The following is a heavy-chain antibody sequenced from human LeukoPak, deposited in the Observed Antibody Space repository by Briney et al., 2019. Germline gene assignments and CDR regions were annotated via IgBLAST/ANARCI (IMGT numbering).Heavy chain of an antibody. V-gene: IGHV3-30-3*01. J-gene: IGHJ4*02. CDR1: GFTFSSYA. Sequence: PGRSLRLSCAASGFTFSSYAMHWVRQAPGKGLEWVAVISYDGSNKYYADSVKSRFTISRDNSKNTLYLQMNSLRAEDTAVYYCARDLQLWGQGTLVTVSS. CDR3: ARDLQL. D-gene: IGHD2-2*01. CDR2: ISYDGSNK.